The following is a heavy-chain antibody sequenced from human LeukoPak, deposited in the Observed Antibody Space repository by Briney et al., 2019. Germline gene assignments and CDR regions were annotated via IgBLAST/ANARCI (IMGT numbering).Heavy chain of an antibody. V-gene: IGHV4-61*08. CDR1: GGSISSGGYY. J-gene: IGHJ4*02. CDR3: ATYSSSWFLAY. CDR2: IYYSGST. D-gene: IGHD6-13*01. Sequence: SETLSLTCTVSGGSISSGGYYWSWIRQPPGKGVEWIGHIYYSGSTNYNPSLKSRVTISVDTSKNQFSLKLSSVTAADTAVYYCATYSSSWFLAYWGQGTLVTVSS.